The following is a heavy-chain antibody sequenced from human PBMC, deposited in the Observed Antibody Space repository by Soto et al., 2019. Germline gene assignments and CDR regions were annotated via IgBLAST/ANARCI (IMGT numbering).Heavy chain of an antibody. Sequence: EVQLVESGGGLVQPGGSLRLSCAATGFTFSSYSMNWVRQAPGKGLEWISYISGSSSTIYYADSVEGRFTISRDNAKNSLYLQMSSLRAEATSVYYCARDRAEDYWGQGTLVTVSS. CDR2: ISGSSSTI. CDR3: ARDRAEDY. CDR1: GFTFSSYS. V-gene: IGHV3-48*01. J-gene: IGHJ4*02.